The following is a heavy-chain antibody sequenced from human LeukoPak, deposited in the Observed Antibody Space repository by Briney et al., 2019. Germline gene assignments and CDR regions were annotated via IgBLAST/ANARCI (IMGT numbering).Heavy chain of an antibody. CDR2: INPNSGGT. J-gene: IGHJ6*03. V-gene: IGHV1-2*02. D-gene: IGHD6-13*01. CDR3: ARDPGSSWSYYYYYYYMDV. CDR1: GYTFTGYY. Sequence: ASVKVSCKASGYTFTGYYMHWVQQAPGQGLEWMGWINPNSGGTNYAQKFQGRVTMTRDTSISTAYMELSRLRSDDTAVYYCARDPGSSWSYYYYYYYMDVWGKGTTVTISS.